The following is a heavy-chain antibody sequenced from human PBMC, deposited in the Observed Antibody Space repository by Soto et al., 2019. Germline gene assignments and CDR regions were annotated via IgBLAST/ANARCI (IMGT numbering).Heavy chain of an antibody. CDR1: GGSFSGYY. CDR3: AIAAPRYSSGGSCYCGRDC. Sequence: QVQLQQWGAGLLKPSETLSLTCAVYGGSFSGYYWSWSRQPPGKGREGSGESNHSGSNNYNPSLQSRVTISVATSKHPFSRMLNSVTDAATAVYYWAIAAPRYSSGGSCYCGRDCWCQGTLVTVSS. J-gene: IGHJ4*02. CDR2: SNHSGSN. D-gene: IGHD2-15*01. V-gene: IGHV4-34*01.